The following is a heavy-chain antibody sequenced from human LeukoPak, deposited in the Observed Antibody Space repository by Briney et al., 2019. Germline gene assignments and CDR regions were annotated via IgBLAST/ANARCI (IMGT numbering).Heavy chain of an antibody. V-gene: IGHV4-59*01. CDR3: ARHLLTYCSSTSCHHGGFDY. J-gene: IGHJ4*02. CDR2: IYYSGST. D-gene: IGHD2-2*01. CDR1: GGSISSYY. Sequence: SETLSLTCTVSGGSISSYYWSWIRQPPGKGLEWIGYIYYSGSTNYNPSLKSRVTISVDTSKNQFSLKLSSVTAADTAVYYCARHLLTYCSSTSCHHGGFDYWGQGTLVTVSS.